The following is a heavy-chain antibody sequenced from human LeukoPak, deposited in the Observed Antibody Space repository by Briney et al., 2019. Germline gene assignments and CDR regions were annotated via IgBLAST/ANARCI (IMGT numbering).Heavy chain of an antibody. Sequence: GASVKVSCKASGYTFTSYGISWVRQAPGQGLEWMGWISAYNGNTNYAQKLQGRVTMTTDTSTSTAYMKLRSLRSDDTAVYYCARVNTMIVVAHYFDYWGQGTLVTVSS. D-gene: IGHD3-22*01. CDR1: GYTFTSYG. J-gene: IGHJ4*02. CDR3: ARVNTMIVVAHYFDY. V-gene: IGHV1-18*01. CDR2: ISAYNGNT.